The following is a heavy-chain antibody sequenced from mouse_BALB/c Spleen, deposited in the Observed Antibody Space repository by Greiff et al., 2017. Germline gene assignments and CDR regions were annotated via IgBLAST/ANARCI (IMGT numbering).Heavy chain of an antibody. D-gene: IGHD4-1*01. Sequence: EVKLVESGGGLVKPGGSLKLSCAASGFTFSSYAMSWVRQSPEKRLEWVAEISSGGSYTYYPDTVTGRFTISRDNAKNTLYLEMSSLRSEDTAMYYCARDRWDGFAYWGQGTLVTVAA. V-gene: IGHV5-9-4*01. CDR1: GFTFSSYA. CDR3: ARDRWDGFAY. CDR2: ISSGGSYT. J-gene: IGHJ3*01.